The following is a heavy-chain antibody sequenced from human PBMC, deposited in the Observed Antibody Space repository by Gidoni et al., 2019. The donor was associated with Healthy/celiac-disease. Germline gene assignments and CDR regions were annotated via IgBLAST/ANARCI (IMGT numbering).Heavy chain of an antibody. CDR1: GGTFSSYA. V-gene: IGHV1-69*01. J-gene: IGHJ3*02. CDR2: IIPIFGTA. Sequence: QVQLVQSGAEVKKPGSSVKVSCKASGGTFSSYAISWVRQAPGQGLEWMGGIIPIFGTANYAQKFQGRVTITADESTSTAYMELSSLRSEDTAVYYCASGYYDSSGSPPYAFDIWGQGTMVTVSS. CDR3: ASGYYDSSGSPPYAFDI. D-gene: IGHD3-22*01.